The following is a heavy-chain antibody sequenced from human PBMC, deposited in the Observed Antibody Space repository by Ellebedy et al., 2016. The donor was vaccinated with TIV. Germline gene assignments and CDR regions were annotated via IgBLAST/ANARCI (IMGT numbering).Heavy chain of an antibody. Sequence: AASVKVSCKASGFTFTRYGINWVRQAPGQGLAWMGWISGYSGNTDYAQKFKGRVTMTTDTGTNTGYMELTSLTSDDTAVYYCARGSGPNWLDPWGQGTLVTVSS. D-gene: IGHD6-19*01. CDR2: ISGYSGNT. V-gene: IGHV1-18*04. CDR1: GFTFTRYG. CDR3: ARGSGPNWLDP. J-gene: IGHJ5*01.